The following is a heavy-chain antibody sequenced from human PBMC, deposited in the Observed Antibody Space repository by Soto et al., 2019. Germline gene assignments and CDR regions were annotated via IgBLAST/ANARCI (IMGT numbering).Heavy chain of an antibody. CDR1: GFTFSIYS. CDR3: ARVIPGYSYGYNDY. D-gene: IGHD5-18*01. CDR2: ISGISTTI. Sequence: GGSLRLSCAASGFTFSIYSMNWVRQAPGKGLEWVSYISGISTTIYYADSVKGRFTISRDNAKNSLYLQMNSLRDEDTAVYYCARVIPGYSYGYNDYWGQGTLVTVSS. J-gene: IGHJ4*02. V-gene: IGHV3-48*02.